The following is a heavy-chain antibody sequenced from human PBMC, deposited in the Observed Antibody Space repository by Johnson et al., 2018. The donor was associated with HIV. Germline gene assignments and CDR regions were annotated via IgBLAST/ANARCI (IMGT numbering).Heavy chain of an antibody. J-gene: IGHJ3*02. CDR3: AKDPMVATPANAFDI. CDR2: ISYDGSNK. D-gene: IGHD5-12*01. V-gene: IGHV3-30*18. Sequence: QVQLVESGGGVVQPGRSLRASCAASGFTFSSYGMHWVRQAPGKGLEWVAVISYDGSNKYYADSVKGRFTISRDNSKNTLYLQMNSLRAEDTAVYYCAKDPMVATPANAFDIWGQGTMVTVSS. CDR1: GFTFSSYG.